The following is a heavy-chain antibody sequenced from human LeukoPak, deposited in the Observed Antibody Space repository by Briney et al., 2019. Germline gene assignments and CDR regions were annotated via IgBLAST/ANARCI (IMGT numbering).Heavy chain of an antibody. CDR1: GFTFTAYY. D-gene: IGHD3-10*01. CDR3: ARDLFVVRGPYPTSPFDY. CDR2: INPNSGGT. Sequence: ASVKVSCKASGFTFTAYYLYWVRQAPGQGLEWMGWINPNSGGTSYAQQFQGGVTMTRDTSISTAYMELSRLRSDDTAVYYCARDLFVVRGPYPTSPFDYWGQGTLVTVSS. J-gene: IGHJ4*02. V-gene: IGHV1-2*02.